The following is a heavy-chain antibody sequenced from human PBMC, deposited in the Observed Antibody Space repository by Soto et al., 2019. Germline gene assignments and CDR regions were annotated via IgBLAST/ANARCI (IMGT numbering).Heavy chain of an antibody. D-gene: IGHD3-10*01. CDR3: ARVNYYGSGSYQDFFYFYALDV. CDR1: GYTFSTYD. CDR2: MNPNSGDT. Sequence: ASVKVSCKTSGYTFSTYDINWVRQAPGQGLELMGWMNPNSGDTGYAQKFLGRLTMTRDSSIRTVYMELSSLSSEDTAVYYCARVNYYGSGSYQDFFYFYALDVWGQGTTVTVS. J-gene: IGHJ6*02. V-gene: IGHV1-8*01.